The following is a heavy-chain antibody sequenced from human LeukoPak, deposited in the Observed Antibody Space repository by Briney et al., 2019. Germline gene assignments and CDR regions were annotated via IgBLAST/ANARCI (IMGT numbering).Heavy chain of an antibody. D-gene: IGHD3-22*01. Sequence: PGGSLRLSCAASGFTFSSYSMNWVRQAPGKGLEWVSSISSSSSYIYYADSVKGRFTNSRDNAKNSLYLQMNSLRAEDTAVYYCARDLGSSGYYYAFGYWGQGTLVTVSS. CDR3: ARDLGSSGYYYAFGY. J-gene: IGHJ4*02. V-gene: IGHV3-21*01. CDR1: GFTFSSYS. CDR2: ISSSSSYI.